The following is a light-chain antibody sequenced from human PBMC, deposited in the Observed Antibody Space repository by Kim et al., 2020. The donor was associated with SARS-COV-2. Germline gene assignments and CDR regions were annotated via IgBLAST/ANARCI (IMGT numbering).Light chain of an antibody. J-gene: IGKJ4*01. CDR1: QSIGSTY. CDR3: QHYGSSPLT. CDR2: GTS. V-gene: IGKV3-20*01. Sequence: SPGERASLSCRASQSIGSTYLVWYQQKPGQAPRLLIYGTSNRAIGIPDRFSGSGSGTDFTLTISRLEPEDFAVYYCQHYGSSPLTFGGGTKVDIK.